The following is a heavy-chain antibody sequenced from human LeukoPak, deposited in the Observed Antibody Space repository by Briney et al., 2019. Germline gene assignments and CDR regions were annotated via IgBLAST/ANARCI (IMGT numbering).Heavy chain of an antibody. Sequence: GASVKVSCKASGYTFTGYYMHWVRQAPGQGLEWMGWINPNSGGTNYAQKFHGRVTMTRDTSISTAYLELSRLRSDDTAVYYCARDPRGKGTGGVDYWGQRTLVTVPS. J-gene: IGHJ4*02. D-gene: IGHD2-8*02. CDR1: GYTFTGYY. V-gene: IGHV1-2*02. CDR3: ARDPRGKGTGGVDY. CDR2: INPNSGGT.